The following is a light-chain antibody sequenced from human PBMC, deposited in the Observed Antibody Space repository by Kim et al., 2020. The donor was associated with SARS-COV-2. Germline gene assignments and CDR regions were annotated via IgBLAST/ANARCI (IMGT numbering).Light chain of an antibody. V-gene: IGLV3-25*03. CDR3: QSADSSGTYV. Sequence: SPGQTARISSSGDALPEQHASWYQQKSGQAPWLVIYKDSERPSGIPERFSGSSSGTTVTLTISGVQAEDDADYYCQSADSSGTYVFGSGTKVTVL. J-gene: IGLJ1*01. CDR1: ALPEQH. CDR2: KDS.